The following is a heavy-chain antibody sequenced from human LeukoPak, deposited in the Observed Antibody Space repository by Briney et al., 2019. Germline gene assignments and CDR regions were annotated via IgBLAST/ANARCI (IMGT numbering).Heavy chain of an antibody. CDR3: ARVGGYLYNNPDH. D-gene: IGHD2-21*02. CDR2: ISYDGSNK. J-gene: IGHJ4*02. V-gene: IGHV3-30*04. CDR1: GFTFSSYA. Sequence: GGSLRLSCAASGFTFSSYAMHWVRQAPGKGLEWVAVISYDGSNKYYADSVKGRFTISRDNSKNTLYLQMNSLRAEDTAVYYCARVGGYLYNNPDHWGQGTLVTVSS.